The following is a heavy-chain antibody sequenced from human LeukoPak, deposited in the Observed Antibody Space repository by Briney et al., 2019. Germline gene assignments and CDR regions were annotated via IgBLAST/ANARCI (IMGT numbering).Heavy chain of an antibody. CDR1: GYTFTGYY. CDR2: INPNSGGT. CDR3: ARDLWFGEGPTSYYYMDV. Sequence: ASVKVSCKASGYTFTGYYMHWVRQAPGQGLEWMGWINPNSGGTNYAQKFQGRVTMTRDTSISTAYMELSRLRSDDTAVYYCARDLWFGEGPTSYYYMDVWGKGTTVTVSS. D-gene: IGHD3-10*01. V-gene: IGHV1-2*02. J-gene: IGHJ6*03.